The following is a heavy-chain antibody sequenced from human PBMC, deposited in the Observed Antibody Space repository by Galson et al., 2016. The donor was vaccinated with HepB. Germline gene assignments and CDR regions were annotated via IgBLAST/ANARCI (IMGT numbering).Heavy chain of an antibody. CDR1: GDSMTTNW. V-gene: IGHV4-4*02. Sequence: SETLSLTCTVSGDSMTTNWYSWVRQTPGQGLEWIGEAYHTGTTKYNPSLKNWVTRSMDTSNNHLSLTLNFVTAADTAIYYCARHIAVTGTRGFDYWGQGALVTVSS. CDR2: AYHTGTT. J-gene: IGHJ4*02. CDR3: ARHIAVTGTRGFDY. D-gene: IGHD1-7*01.